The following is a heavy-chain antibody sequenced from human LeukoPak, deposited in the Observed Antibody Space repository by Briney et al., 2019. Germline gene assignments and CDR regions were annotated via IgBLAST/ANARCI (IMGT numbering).Heavy chain of an antibody. CDR1: GFTFSSYG. D-gene: IGHD6-19*01. V-gene: IGHV3-33*01. Sequence: GGSLRPSCAASGFTFSSYGMHWVRQAPGKGLEWVAVIWYDGSNEYYVDSVKGRFTISRDNSKNTLYLQMNSLRAEDTAVYYCARENKAVAAHYFDYWGQGTLVTVSS. CDR3: ARENKAVAAHYFDY. J-gene: IGHJ4*02. CDR2: IWYDGSNE.